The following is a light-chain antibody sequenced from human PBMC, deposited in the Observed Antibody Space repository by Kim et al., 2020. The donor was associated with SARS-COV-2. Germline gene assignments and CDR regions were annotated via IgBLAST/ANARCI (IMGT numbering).Light chain of an antibody. CDR3: AAWDDSLNGVV. CDR1: SSSIESKP. CDR2: SNK. V-gene: IGLV1-44*01. J-gene: IGLJ2*01. Sequence: GQGVTISGSGSSSSIESKPVNWYQQLPGTAPKLLIYSNKKRPSGVPDRFSGSKSGTSASLAISGLQSEDEADYYCAAWDDSLNGVVFGGGTQLTVL.